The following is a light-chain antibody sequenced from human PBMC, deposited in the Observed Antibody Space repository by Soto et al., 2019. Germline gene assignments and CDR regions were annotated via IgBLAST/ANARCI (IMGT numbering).Light chain of an antibody. CDR3: QQHNSHPLT. J-gene: IGKJ4*01. CDR1: QSISTW. Sequence: DIQMTQSPSTLSASVGDRVTITCRASQSISTWLAWYQQKPGKAPKVLIYTASSLEGGVPSRFSGSGSGTEFTLTISSLQPDDFATYYCQQHNSHPLTFGGGTKAEIK. CDR2: TAS. V-gene: IGKV1-5*03.